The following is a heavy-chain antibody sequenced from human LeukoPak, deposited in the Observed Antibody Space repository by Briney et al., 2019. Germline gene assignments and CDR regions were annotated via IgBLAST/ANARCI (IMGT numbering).Heavy chain of an antibody. D-gene: IGHD1-26*01. CDR1: GGSISSYY. CDR3: ARSSGSYYGDY. J-gene: IGHJ4*02. Sequence: SSETLSLTCTVSGGSISSYYWSWIRQPPGKGLEWIGYIYYSGSTNYNPSLKSRVTISVDTSKNQFSLKPSSVTAADTAVYYCARSSGSYYGDYWGQGTLVTVSS. CDR2: IYYSGST. V-gene: IGHV4-59*01.